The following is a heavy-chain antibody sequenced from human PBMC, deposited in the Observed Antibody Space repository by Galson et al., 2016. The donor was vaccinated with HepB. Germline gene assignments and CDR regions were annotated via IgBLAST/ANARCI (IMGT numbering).Heavy chain of an antibody. CDR2: ISALHNQI. V-gene: IGHV3-23*01. D-gene: IGHD3-10*01. Sequence: EWVSVISALHNQIYYADSVRGRFTISRDNSKSRLFLQMSSLRAEDTAMYYCVISVRGISTGPFDHWGQGIVVAVSS. CDR3: VISVRGISTGPFDH. J-gene: IGHJ5*02.